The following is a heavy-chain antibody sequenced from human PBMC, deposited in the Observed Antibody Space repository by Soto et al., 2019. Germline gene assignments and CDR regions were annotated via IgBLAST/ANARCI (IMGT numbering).Heavy chain of an antibody. D-gene: IGHD7-27*01. V-gene: IGHV3-33*01. CDR2: IWYDGSIK. Sequence: QVQLVESGGGVVQPGRSLRLSCEASGFTFRNYGMHWVRQAPGKGLEWVTVIWYDGSIKYYGDSVKGRFTISRDNSKNTMYLQMNSLRAEDTGVYYCARDVSGAALNQYYFYGMDVWGQGTTVTVSS. CDR3: ARDVSGAALNQYYFYGMDV. CDR1: GFTFRNYG. J-gene: IGHJ6*02.